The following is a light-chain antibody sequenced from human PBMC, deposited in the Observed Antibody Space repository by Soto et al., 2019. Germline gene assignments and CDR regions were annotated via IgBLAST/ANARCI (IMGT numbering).Light chain of an antibody. CDR1: SGDVGAYDY. CDR3: ISYARSNYPYV. Sequence: QSVLTQPPSASGSPGQSVTISCTGTSGDVGAYDYVSWYQQHPGKAPKLLIYEVTKRPLGVPDRFSGSKSGNAASLTVSGLQAEDAADYYCISYARSNYPYVFGTGTKLTVL. CDR2: EVT. V-gene: IGLV2-8*01. J-gene: IGLJ1*01.